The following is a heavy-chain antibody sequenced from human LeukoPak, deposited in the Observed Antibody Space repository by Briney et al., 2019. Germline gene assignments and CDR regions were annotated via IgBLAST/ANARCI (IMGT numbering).Heavy chain of an antibody. Sequence: KNGESLKISCKGSGYSFTSYWIGWVRQMPGKGLEWMGRIDPSDSFTKYSPSFQGKVTISVDKSIRTAYLQWSSLKASDSAMYYCALYYGMDVWGQGTTVTVSS. V-gene: IGHV5-10-1*01. J-gene: IGHJ6*02. CDR1: GYSFTSYW. CDR3: ALYYGMDV. CDR2: IDPSDSFT.